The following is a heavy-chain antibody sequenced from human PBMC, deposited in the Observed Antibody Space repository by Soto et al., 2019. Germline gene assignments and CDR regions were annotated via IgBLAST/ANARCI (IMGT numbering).Heavy chain of an antibody. D-gene: IGHD2-2*03. J-gene: IGHJ4*02. CDR1: GFSFDDYG. CDR3: AKDNDLDRDGPFDY. V-gene: IGHV3-9*01. CDR2: ISWNSGDI. Sequence: EVQLVESGGGSVQPGRSLRLSCAASGFSFDDYGMHWVWQGPGKGLEWVSGISWNSGDIYYADSVKGRFTISRDNAKRSLYLQMNSLRTEDTDLYYCAKDNDLDRDGPFDYWGQGIVVTVSS.